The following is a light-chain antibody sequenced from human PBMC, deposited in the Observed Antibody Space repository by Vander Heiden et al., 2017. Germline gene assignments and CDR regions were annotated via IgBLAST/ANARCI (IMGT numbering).Light chain of an antibody. CDR3: SSYTSSSHV. J-gene: IGLJ1*01. V-gene: IGLV2-14*01. CDR1: SSDVGGYNY. Sequence: QSALTQPASVSGSPAPSITLSCTGTSSDVGGYNYVSWYQQHPGKAPKLMIYDVSNRPSGVSNRFSGSKSGNTASLTISGLQAEDEADYYCSSYTSSSHVFGTGTKVTVL. CDR2: DVS.